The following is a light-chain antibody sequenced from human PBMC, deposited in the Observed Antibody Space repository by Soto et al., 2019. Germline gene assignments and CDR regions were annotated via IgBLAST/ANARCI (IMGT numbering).Light chain of an antibody. CDR2: EVT. Sequence: QSALTQPASVSGSPGQSITISCTGTSHDVGRYDYVSWYQQHPGKAPKILIYEVTYRPSGVSNRFSASKSGNTASLTISGLQPEDEADYYCNSYTSSNTLVFGTWTKVTVL. CDR3: NSYTSSNTLV. V-gene: IGLV2-14*01. J-gene: IGLJ1*01. CDR1: SHDVGRYDY.